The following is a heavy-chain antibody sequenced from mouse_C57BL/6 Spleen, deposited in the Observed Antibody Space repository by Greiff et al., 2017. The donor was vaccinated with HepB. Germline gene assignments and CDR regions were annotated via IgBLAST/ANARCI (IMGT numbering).Heavy chain of an antibody. Sequence: VQLVESGAELVKPGASVKISCKASGYAFSSYWMNWVKQRPGKGLEWIGQIYPGDGDTNYNGKFKGKATLTADKSSSTAYMQLSSLTAEDSAVYFCARWGDLYAMDYWGQGTSVTVSS. V-gene: IGHV1-80*01. CDR3: ARWGDLYAMDY. D-gene: IGHD3-3*01. J-gene: IGHJ4*01. CDR2: IYPGDGDT. CDR1: GYAFSSYW.